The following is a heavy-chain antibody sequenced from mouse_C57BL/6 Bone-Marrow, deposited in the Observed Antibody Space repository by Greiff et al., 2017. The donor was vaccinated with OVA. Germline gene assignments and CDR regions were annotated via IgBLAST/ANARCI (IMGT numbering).Heavy chain of an antibody. V-gene: IGHV10-1*01. D-gene: IGHD1-1*01. Sequence: EVQRVESGGGLVQPKGSLKLSCAASGFSFNTYAMNWVRQAPGKGLEWVARIRSKSNNYATYYADSVKDRFTISRDDSESMLYLQMNNLKTEDTAMYYCVRRGGSRSYWYFDVWGTGTTVTVSS. CDR3: VRRGGSRSYWYFDV. J-gene: IGHJ1*03. CDR1: GFSFNTYA. CDR2: IRSKSNNYAT.